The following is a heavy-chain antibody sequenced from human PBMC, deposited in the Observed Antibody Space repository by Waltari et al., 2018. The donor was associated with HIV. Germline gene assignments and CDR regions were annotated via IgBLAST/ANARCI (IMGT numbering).Heavy chain of an antibody. J-gene: IGHJ4*02. CDR1: GSHIRPYN. V-gene: IGHV3-48*03. Sequence: EVRLVESGGGPGQPGGSLRLAWAASGSHIRPYNMYWVRQSPGKGLEWVAYISGDGKNKYYADSVKGRFIISKDNGQNFLHLQMDRLSVDDSAKYFCAREVTSSKVMNYWGQGTPVIVSS. CDR2: ISGDGKNK. CDR3: AREVTSSKVMNY. D-gene: IGHD2-21*02.